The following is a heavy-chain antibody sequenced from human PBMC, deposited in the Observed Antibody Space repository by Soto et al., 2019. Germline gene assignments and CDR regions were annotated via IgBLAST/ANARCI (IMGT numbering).Heavy chain of an antibody. D-gene: IGHD6-19*01. CDR3: ARDSSGWDY. CDR2: ISSSSSTI. V-gene: IGHV3-48*01. Sequence: EVQLVESGGGLVQPGGSLRLSCAASGFTFSSYSMNWVRQTPGKGLEWVSYISSSSSTIYYADSVKGRFTISRDNAKNSLYLQMNSLRAEDTAVYYCARDSSGWDYWGQGTLVTVSS. CDR1: GFTFSSYS. J-gene: IGHJ4*02.